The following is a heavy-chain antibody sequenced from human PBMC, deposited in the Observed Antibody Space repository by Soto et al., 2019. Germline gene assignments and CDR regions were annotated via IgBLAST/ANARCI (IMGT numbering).Heavy chain of an antibody. CDR3: ARDGVTTVTILRDY. D-gene: IGHD4-17*01. CDR2: IIPILGIA. V-gene: IGHV1-69*04. J-gene: IGHJ4*02. Sequence: SVKVSCKASGGTFSSYTISWVRQAPGQGLEWMGRIIPILGIANYAQKFQGRVTITTDKSTSTAYMELRSLRSDDTAVYYCARDGVTTVTILRDYWGQGTLVTVSS. CDR1: GGTFSSYT.